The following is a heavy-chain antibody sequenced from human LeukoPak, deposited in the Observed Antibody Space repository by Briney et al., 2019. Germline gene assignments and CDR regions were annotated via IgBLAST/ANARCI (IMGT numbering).Heavy chain of an antibody. V-gene: IGHV1-18*01. CDR3: ARRQGTTLNFDY. D-gene: IGHD1-1*01. Sequence: ASVKVSCKASGYTFSSYGFSWVRQAPGQGLEGMGWINAYNGNTNYAQNLQGRVTMTTDASTSTAYMELRSLRHDDTAVYYCARRQGTTLNFDYWGQGTLVTVSS. CDR2: INAYNGNT. CDR1: GYTFSSYG. J-gene: IGHJ4*02.